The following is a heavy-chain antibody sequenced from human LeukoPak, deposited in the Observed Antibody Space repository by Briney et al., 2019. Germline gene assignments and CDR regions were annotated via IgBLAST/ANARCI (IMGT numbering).Heavy chain of an antibody. CDR2: IIPILGIA. CDR1: GGTFSSCA. V-gene: IGHV1-69*04. CDR3: AKGGSYYCSGGSCSGLFDP. J-gene: IGHJ5*02. Sequence: SVKVSCKASGGTFSSCAISWVRQAPGQGLEWMGRIIPILGIANYAQKFQGRVTITADKSTSTAYMELSSLRSEDTAVYYCAKGGSYYCSGGSCSGLFDPWGQGTLVTVSS. D-gene: IGHD2-15*01.